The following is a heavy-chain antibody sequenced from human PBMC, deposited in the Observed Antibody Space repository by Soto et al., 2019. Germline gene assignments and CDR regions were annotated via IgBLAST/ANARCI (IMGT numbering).Heavy chain of an antibody. V-gene: IGHV3-7*01. CDR3: ARDHGYSLDF. CDR2: INPDGSDT. Sequence: EAQLVESGGDLVQPGGSLRLSCVASGFTFSDHWMAWVRQLPGKGLEWVANINPDGSDTYYLDSVKGRFTISRENAKNSLFLQMSSLRVGDTAVYFCARDHGYSLDFWGQGTLVTVSS. J-gene: IGHJ1*01. CDR1: GFTFSDHW. D-gene: IGHD5-12*01.